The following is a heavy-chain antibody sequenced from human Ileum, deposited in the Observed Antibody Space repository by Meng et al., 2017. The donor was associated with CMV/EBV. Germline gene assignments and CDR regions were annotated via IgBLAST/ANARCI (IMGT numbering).Heavy chain of an antibody. CDR2: ISYDGSNK. J-gene: IGHJ4*02. Sequence: GESLKISCAASRFTFSSYAIHWVRQAPGKGLEWVAVISYDGSNKYYADSVKGRFTLSRDNSKNTLYLQMNSLGAEDTAVYYCAKELNGVWPGPFDYWGQGTLVTVSS. CDR1: RFTFSSYA. V-gene: IGHV3-30-3*02. CDR3: AKELNGVWPGPFDY. D-gene: IGHD2-8*01.